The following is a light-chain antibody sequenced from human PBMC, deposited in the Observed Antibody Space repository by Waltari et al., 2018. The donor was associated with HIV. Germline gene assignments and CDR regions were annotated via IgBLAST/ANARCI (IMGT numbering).Light chain of an antibody. CDR2: KAS. J-gene: IGKJ2*01. CDR3: QQYNSYPVT. V-gene: IGKV1-5*03. Sequence: DLPMSQSPSTLSASAGDRATITCRSSQSISSGLAWYQQKPGKAPKLLIDKASSLESGVPSRFSGSGSGTEFTLTISSLQPDDFATYYCQQYNSYPVTFGQGTKLEIK. CDR1: QSISSG.